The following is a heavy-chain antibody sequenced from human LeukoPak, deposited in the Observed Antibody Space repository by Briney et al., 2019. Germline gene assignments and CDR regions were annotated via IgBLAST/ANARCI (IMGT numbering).Heavy chain of an antibody. Sequence: GGSLRLSCAASGFTVSSNYMSWVRQAPGKGLEWVSVIYSGGSTYYADSVKGRFTISRDNSKNTLYLQMNSLRAEDTAVYYCARGPPYYYYGMDVWGKGTTVTVSS. CDR3: ARGPPYYYYGMDV. V-gene: IGHV3-53*01. CDR1: GFTVSSNY. CDR2: IYSGGST. J-gene: IGHJ6*04.